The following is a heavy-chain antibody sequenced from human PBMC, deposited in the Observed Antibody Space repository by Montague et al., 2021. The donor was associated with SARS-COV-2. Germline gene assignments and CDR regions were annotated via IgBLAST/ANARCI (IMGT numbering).Heavy chain of an antibody. Sequence: TLSLTCTVSGGSISSGGYYWSWIRQHPGKGLEWIGYIYYSGSTYYNPSLKSRVTISVDTSKNQFSLKLSSVTAADTAVYYSARVRITMIGGVDAFDIWGQGTMVTVSS. CDR1: GGSISSGGYY. J-gene: IGHJ3*02. CDR3: ARVRITMIGGVDAFDI. D-gene: IGHD3-22*01. CDR2: IYYSGST. V-gene: IGHV4-31*03.